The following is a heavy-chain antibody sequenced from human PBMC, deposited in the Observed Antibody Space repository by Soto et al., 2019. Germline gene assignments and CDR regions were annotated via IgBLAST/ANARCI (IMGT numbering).Heavy chain of an antibody. CDR2: ISAYNGNT. CDR1: GCTFTSYG. V-gene: IGHV1-18*01. CDR3: AKVPITIFGVVEYGMDV. Sequence: ASMQVSCKASGCTFTSYGISWVRQAPGQGLEWMGWISAYNGNTTYAQNLQGRATMTTDTSTSTAYLELRSLRSDDTAVYYGAKVPITIFGVVEYGMDVWGQGTTVTVSS. J-gene: IGHJ6*02. D-gene: IGHD3-3*01.